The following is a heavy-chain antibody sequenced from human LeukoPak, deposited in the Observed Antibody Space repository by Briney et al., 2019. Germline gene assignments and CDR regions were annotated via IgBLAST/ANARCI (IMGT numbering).Heavy chain of an antibody. CDR3: TRYYYDGSGYYYLFDY. J-gene: IGHJ4*02. V-gene: IGHV3-73*01. CDR2: IRSKTNSYAT. Sequence: GGSLRLSCAASGFTFSGSAMHWVRQASRKGLEWVGRIRSKTNSYATAYAASVKGRFTISRDDSKNTAYLQMNRMQSADTAVYYCTRYYYDGSGYYYLFDYWGQGTLVTVSS. D-gene: IGHD3-22*01. CDR1: GFTFSGSA.